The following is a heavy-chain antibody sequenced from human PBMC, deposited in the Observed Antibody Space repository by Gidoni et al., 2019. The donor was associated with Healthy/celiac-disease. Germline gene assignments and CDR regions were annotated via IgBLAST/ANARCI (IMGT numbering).Heavy chain of an antibody. V-gene: IGHV3-33*01. J-gene: IGHJ4*02. D-gene: IGHD1-26*01. CDR2: IWYDGMNK. CDR3: ARDRGSSLVFDY. CDR1: GFTFSIYG. Sequence: QVQLVESGGGVVQPGRSLRLSCPASGFTFSIYGMHWVRQAPGKGLEWVAVIWYDGMNKYYADSVKGRFTISRDNSKNTLYLQMNSLRAEDTAVYYCARDRGSSLVFDYWGQGTLVTVSS.